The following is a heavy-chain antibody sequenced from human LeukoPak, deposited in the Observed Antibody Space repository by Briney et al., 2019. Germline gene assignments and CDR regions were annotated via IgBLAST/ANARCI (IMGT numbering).Heavy chain of an antibody. D-gene: IGHD1-14*01. J-gene: IGHJ4*02. CDR3: ARDLPGSLYFDY. Sequence: SETLSLTCTVSGASISSYYYNWIRQTAGRGLEWIGRLYISGSTDYNPSLKSRAIISVDTSMNQFSLKLSSVTAADTGVYFCARDLPGSLYFDYWGQGVLLTVSS. CDR1: GASISSYY. CDR2: LYISGST. V-gene: IGHV4-4*07.